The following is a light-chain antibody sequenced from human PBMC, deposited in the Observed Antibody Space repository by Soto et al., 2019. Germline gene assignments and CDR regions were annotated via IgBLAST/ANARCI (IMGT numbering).Light chain of an antibody. CDR2: GAS. Sequence: EIVLTQSPGTLSLSPGESAALSCRARQSISNNFLAWYQRKPGQAPRLLIYGASYRATDIPYRFSGSGSGTDFTLTITRLEPDDFAVYYCQQYGGSPPTFGQGTTVEVK. CDR3: QQYGGSPPT. J-gene: IGKJ1*01. CDR1: QSISNNF. V-gene: IGKV3-20*01.